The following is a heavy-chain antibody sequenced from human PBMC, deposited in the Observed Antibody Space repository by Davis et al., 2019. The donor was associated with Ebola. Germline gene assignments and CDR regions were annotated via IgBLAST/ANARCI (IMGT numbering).Heavy chain of an antibody. CDR2: TRNKANSYTT. D-gene: IGHD3-10*01. CDR1: GFTFSDHY. Sequence: GESLKISCAASGFTFSDHYMDWVRQAPGKGLEWVGRTRNKANSYTTEYAASVKGRFTISRDDSKNSLYLQMNSLKTEDTAVYYCARLYYYGSGNWGQGTLVTVSS. CDR3: ARLYYYGSGN. V-gene: IGHV3-72*01. J-gene: IGHJ4*02.